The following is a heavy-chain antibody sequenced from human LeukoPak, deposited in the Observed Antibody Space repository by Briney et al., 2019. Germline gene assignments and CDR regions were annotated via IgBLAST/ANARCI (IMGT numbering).Heavy chain of an antibody. Sequence: PGGSVRLLCAASGFTLSRFAMIWVRHARGKGLEWGSAISGSGGSTYYADSVKGRFTISRDNSKNTQYLQMNSLRADDTAVDYCAKPDDSSGLAAIYFDYWGQGTLVTVSS. CDR3: AKPDDSSGLAAIYFDY. J-gene: IGHJ4*02. CDR1: GFTLSRFA. D-gene: IGHD3-22*01. CDR2: ISGSGGST. V-gene: IGHV3-23*01.